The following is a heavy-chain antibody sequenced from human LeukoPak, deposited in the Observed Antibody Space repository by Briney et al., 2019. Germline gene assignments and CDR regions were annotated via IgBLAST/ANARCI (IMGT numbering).Heavy chain of an antibody. D-gene: IGHD1-26*01. V-gene: IGHV1-2*02. CDR1: GYTFTAYY. CDR2: INPNNGGT. J-gene: IGHJ4*02. CDR3: ARDQEKGNSGTYYALDY. Sequence: GASVKVSYKASGYTFTAYYMHWVRQAPGQGLEWMGWINPNNGGTNYAQNFQGRVTMTRDTSISTAYMELSRLRSDDTAVYYCARDQEKGNSGTYYALDYWGQGTLVTVSS.